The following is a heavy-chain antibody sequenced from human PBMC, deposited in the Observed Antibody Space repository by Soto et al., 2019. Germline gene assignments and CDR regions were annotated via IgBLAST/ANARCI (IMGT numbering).Heavy chain of an antibody. J-gene: IGHJ6*02. D-gene: IGHD6-19*01. CDR3: ATGYSSGWYGGDYYYGMDV. CDR1: GYTFTSYA. Sequence: QVQLVQSGAEVKKPGASVKVSCKASGYTFTSYAMHWVRQAPGQRLEWMGWINAGNGNTKYSQKFPGRVTITRDTSASTAYMELSSLRSEDTAVYYCATGYSSGWYGGDYYYGMDVWGQGTTVTVSS. V-gene: IGHV1-3*01. CDR2: INAGNGNT.